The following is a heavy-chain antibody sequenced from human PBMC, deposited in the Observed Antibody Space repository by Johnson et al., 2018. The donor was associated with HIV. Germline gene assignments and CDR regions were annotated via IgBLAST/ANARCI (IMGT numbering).Heavy chain of an antibody. CDR2: ISYDGSNK. J-gene: IGHJ3*02. CDR1: GFTFSSYG. V-gene: IGHV3-30*03. Sequence: QVQLVESGGGVVQPGRSLRLSCAASGFTFSSYGMHWVRQAPGKGLEWVAVISYDGSNKYYADSVKGRFTISRDNSKNTLYLQMNSLGAEDTALYYCARASYVWGSYRYTGVCGAFDIWDQGTMVTVSS. CDR3: ARASYVWGSYRYTGVCGAFDI. D-gene: IGHD3-16*02.